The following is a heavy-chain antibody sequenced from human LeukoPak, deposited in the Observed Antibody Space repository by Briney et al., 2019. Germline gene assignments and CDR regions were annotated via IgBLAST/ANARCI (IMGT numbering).Heavy chain of an antibody. D-gene: IGHD3-22*01. CDR3: ARDYDSSGHHLGY. Sequence: ASVKVSCKASGYTFTGYYMHWVRQAPGQGLEWMGRINPNSDGTNYAQRFQGRVTMTRDTSISTAYMELSRLRSDDTAVYYCARDYDSSGHHLGYWGQGTLVTVSS. V-gene: IGHV1-2*06. CDR1: GYTFTGYY. J-gene: IGHJ4*02. CDR2: INPNSDGT.